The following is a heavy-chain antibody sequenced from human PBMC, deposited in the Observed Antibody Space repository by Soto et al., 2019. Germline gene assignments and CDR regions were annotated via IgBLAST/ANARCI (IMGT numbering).Heavy chain of an antibody. CDR3: ARGRGSDSSSMDV. CDR1: GVSISSSY. V-gene: IGHV4-59*01. J-gene: IGHJ6*03. Sequence: PSETLSLTCTVSGVSISSSYWTWIRQPPGKGLEMIGYIYYNGNTNYNPSLKSRVTISIDTSKRHFSLNLTSVAAADTAMYYCARGRGSDSSSMDVWGKGITVTVSS. CDR2: IYYNGNT. D-gene: IGHD2-21*02.